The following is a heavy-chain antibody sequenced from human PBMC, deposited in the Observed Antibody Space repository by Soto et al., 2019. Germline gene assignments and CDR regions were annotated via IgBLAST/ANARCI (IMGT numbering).Heavy chain of an antibody. D-gene: IGHD2-2*01. Sequence: SETLSLTCTVSGGSISSGGYYWSWIRQHPGKGLEWIGFVVCSGITNYYPSLKSRVTISVDTSKNQFSLKLSSVTAADTAVYYCARGYCSSTSCYVGWFDPWGQGTLVTVSS. V-gene: IGHV4-31*03. CDR2: VVCSGIT. CDR1: GGSISSGGYY. J-gene: IGHJ5*02. CDR3: ARGYCSSTSCYVGWFDP.